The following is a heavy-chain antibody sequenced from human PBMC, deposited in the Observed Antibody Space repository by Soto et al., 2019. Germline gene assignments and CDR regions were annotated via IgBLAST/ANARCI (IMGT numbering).Heavy chain of an antibody. CDR3: ASGIQLWLRRINNGYSG. CDR2: IIPMFGTA. J-gene: IGHJ4*02. Sequence: QVQLVQSGAEVKKPESSVKVSCKDPAGTFSTYAISWVRQAPGQGLEWMGGIIPMFGTANYAQRFQDRVTITADESTNTVYMELSSLRSEDTAVYFCASGIQLWLRRINNGYSGWGQGTLVTVSS. CDR1: AGTFSTYA. D-gene: IGHD5-18*01. V-gene: IGHV1-69*12.